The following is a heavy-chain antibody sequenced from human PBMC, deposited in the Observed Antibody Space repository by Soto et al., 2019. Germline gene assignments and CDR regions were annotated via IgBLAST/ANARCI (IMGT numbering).Heavy chain of an antibody. D-gene: IGHD3-3*01. CDR2: VYYSGST. Sequence: SETLSLTCTVSGGSISSHYWSWIRQPPGQGLEWIGYVYYSGSTNYNPSLKSRVTISVDTSKSQFSLRLSSVTAADTAVYYCARGEPRFMEWLLLSEYFDPWGQGTLVTVSS. J-gene: IGHJ5*02. CDR3: ARGEPRFMEWLLLSEYFDP. V-gene: IGHV4-59*08. CDR1: GGSISSHY.